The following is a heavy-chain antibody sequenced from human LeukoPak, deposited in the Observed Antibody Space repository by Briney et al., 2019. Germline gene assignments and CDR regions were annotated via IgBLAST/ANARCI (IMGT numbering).Heavy chain of an antibody. CDR2: ISPDGGNT. V-gene: IGHV1-46*01. D-gene: IGHD5-24*01. CDR3: ARIRDGYNDAYDL. CDR1: GYTFTDSY. Sequence: ASVKVSCKASGYTFTDSYIHWVRQAPGQVLEWMGLISPDGGNTNYAQNFQGRVTLTRDTSTSTVYMELSSLRSEDTAIYYCARIRDGYNDAYDLWGQRTVVTVPS. J-gene: IGHJ3*01.